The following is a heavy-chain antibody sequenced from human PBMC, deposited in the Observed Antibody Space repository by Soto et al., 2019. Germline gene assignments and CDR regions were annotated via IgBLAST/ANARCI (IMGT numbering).Heavy chain of an antibody. CDR2: ISGSAGVT. CDR3: AKDWVSGSSPC. J-gene: IGHJ4*02. D-gene: IGHD2-15*01. V-gene: IGHV3-23*01. Sequence: EVQLLESGGGLVQPGGSLRLSCTASGSTFSSNAMSWVRQAPGKGLEWVSSISGSAGVTYYADSVKGRFTISRDNSKNALYQKMTSRRAEATAVYYCAKDWVSGSSPCGGQGTLVTVSS. CDR1: GSTFSSNA.